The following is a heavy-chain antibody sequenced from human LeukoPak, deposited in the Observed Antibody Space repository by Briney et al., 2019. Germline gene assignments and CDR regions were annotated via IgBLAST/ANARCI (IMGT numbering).Heavy chain of an antibody. CDR3: APDPYSGSSMGREDYFDY. D-gene: IGHD1-26*01. CDR1: GFTVSSNY. V-gene: IGHV3-48*03. CDR2: ISSSGSTI. J-gene: IGHJ4*02. Sequence: GGSLRLSCAASGFTVSSNYMNWVRQAPGKGLEWVSYISSSGSTIYYADSVKGRFTISRDNAKNSLYLQMNSLRAEDTAVYYCAPDPYSGSSMGREDYFDYWGQGTLVTVSS.